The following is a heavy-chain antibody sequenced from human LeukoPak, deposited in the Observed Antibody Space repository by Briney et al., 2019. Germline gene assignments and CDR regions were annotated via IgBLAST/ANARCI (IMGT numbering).Heavy chain of an antibody. CDR1: GGSISSCN. CDR3: SRGFCSGGSCYVWWFDP. Sequence: KTSETLSLTCTVSGGSISSCNWCWIWKRPRQGQALVGFVCYSGSTNSNPSLTRRVPITVYMSKSQFPLTLNPDTAAATALSYYSRGFCSGGSCYVWWFDPWGQGTLVSVCS. J-gene: IGHJ5*02. CDR2: VCYSGST. D-gene: IGHD2-15*01. V-gene: IGHV4-59*13.